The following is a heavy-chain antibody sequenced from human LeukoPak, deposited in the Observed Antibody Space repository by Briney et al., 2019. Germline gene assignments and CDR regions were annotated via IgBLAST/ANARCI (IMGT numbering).Heavy chain of an antibody. CDR1: GGSINNYY. D-gene: IGHD7-27*01. V-gene: IGHV4-4*07. CDR3: ARRGAHWGSAFDI. J-gene: IGHJ3*02. Sequence: KPSETLSLTCTVSGGSINNYYWNWIRQPAGKGLEWIGRIYTSGSTNYNPSLKSRVTMSVDTSKNQFSLKLSSVTAADTAVYYCARRGAHWGSAFDIWGQGTMVTVSS. CDR2: IYTSGST.